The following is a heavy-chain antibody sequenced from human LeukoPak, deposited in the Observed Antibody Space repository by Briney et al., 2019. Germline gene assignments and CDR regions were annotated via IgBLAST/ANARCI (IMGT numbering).Heavy chain of an antibody. J-gene: IGHJ4*02. D-gene: IGHD3-22*01. Sequence: GGSLRLSCAASGFTFSSYGMHWVRQAPGKGLEWVAFIRYDGSNKYYADSAKGRFTISRDNARNSLYLQMNSLRAEDTALYYCTTLGYHLDSWGQGTLVTVSS. CDR1: GFTFSSYG. CDR3: TTLGYHLDS. V-gene: IGHV3-30*02. CDR2: IRYDGSNK.